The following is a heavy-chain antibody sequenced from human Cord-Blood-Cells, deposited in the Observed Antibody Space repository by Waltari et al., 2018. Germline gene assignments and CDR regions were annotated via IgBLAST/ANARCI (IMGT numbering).Heavy chain of an antibody. D-gene: IGHD3-10*01. Sequence: QVQLQESGPGLVKPSETLSLTCTVPGYSTSSASYWGCIRQPPGKGLEWIGSIYHSGSTYYNPSLKGRVTISVDTSKNQFSLKLSSVTAADTAVYYCASGSMVRGVIIDYWGQGTLVTVSS. CDR2: IYHSGST. V-gene: IGHV4-38-2*02. CDR1: GYSTSSASY. J-gene: IGHJ4*02. CDR3: ASGSMVRGVIIDY.